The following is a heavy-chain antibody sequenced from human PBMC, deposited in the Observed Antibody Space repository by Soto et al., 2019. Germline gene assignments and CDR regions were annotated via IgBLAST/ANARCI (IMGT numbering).Heavy chain of an antibody. CDR3: ARDSAGNSGSNLDY. CDR1: GVTFSSYA. J-gene: IGHJ4*02. D-gene: IGHD1-26*01. V-gene: IGHV3-30-3*01. CDR2: ISYDGSNK. Sequence: GGSLRLSCAASGVTFSSYAMHWVRQAPGKGLEWVAVISYDGSNKYYADSVKGRFTISRDNSKNTLYLQMNSLRAEDTAVYYCARDSAGNSGSNLDYWGQGTLVTVSS.